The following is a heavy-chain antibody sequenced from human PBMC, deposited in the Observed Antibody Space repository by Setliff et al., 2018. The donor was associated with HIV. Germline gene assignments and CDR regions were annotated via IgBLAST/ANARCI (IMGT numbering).Heavy chain of an antibody. Sequence: SETLSLTCAVSGYSISSGYSWGWIRQPAGKGLEWIGRIYTSGSTNYNPSLKSRVTMSVDTSKNQFSLKLRSVTAADTAVYYCAQLGMVDDFDYWGQGALVTVSS. J-gene: IGHJ4*02. V-gene: IGHV4-4*07. CDR2: IYTSGST. D-gene: IGHD1-1*01. CDR3: AQLGMVDDFDY. CDR1: GYSISSGYS.